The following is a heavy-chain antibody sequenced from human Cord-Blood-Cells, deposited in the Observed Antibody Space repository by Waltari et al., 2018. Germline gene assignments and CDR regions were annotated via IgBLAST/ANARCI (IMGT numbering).Heavy chain of an antibody. V-gene: IGHV4-39*07. CDR1: GGSISSSSYY. CDR3: ARRSGEVPAWYFDL. Sequence: QLQLQESGPGLVKPSETLSLTCTVSGGSISSSSYYWGWIRQPPGKGLEWIGSIYYSGSTCYNPSRQRRVTISVDTSKNQFSLKLSSVTAADTAVYYCARRSGEVPAWYFDLWGRGILVTVSS. J-gene: IGHJ2*01. CDR2: IYYSGST. D-gene: IGHD3-16*01.